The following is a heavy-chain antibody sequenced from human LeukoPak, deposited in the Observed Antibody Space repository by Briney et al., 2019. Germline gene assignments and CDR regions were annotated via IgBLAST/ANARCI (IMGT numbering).Heavy chain of an antibody. CDR2: IYYSGST. CDR1: GGSISSSSYY. V-gene: IGHV4-39*07. J-gene: IGHJ5*02. D-gene: IGHD4-17*01. CDR3: ARRVTTVTANWFDP. Sequence: SETLSLTCTVSGGSISSSSYYWGWIRQPPGKGLEWTGSIYYSGSTYYNPSLKSRVTISVDTSKNQFSLKLSSVTAADTAVYYCARRVTTVTANWFDPWGQGTLVTVSS.